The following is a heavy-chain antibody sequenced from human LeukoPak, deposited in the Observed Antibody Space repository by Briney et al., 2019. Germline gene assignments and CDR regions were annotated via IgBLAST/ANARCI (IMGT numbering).Heavy chain of an antibody. CDR3: ARHVGSGWFLDAFDI. J-gene: IGHJ3*02. CDR1: GGSISSYY. D-gene: IGHD6-19*01. V-gene: IGHV4-59*08. CDR2: IYYSGST. Sequence: SETLSLTCTVSGGSISSYYWSWIRQPPGKGLEWIGYIYYSGSTNYNPSLKSRVTISVDTSKNQFSLKLSSVTAADTAVYYCARHVGSGWFLDAFDIWGQGTMVTVSS.